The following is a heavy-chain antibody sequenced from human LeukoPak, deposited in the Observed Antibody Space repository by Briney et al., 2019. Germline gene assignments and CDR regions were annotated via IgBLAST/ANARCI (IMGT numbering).Heavy chain of an antibody. CDR3: AKDQSWDDAFDI. Sequence: GGSLRLSCAASGFTFSSYAVSWVRQAPGKGLEWVSAISGSGGSTYYADSVKGRFTISRDNSKNTLYLQMNSLRAEDTAVYYCAKDQSWDDAFDIWGQGTMVTVSS. J-gene: IGHJ3*02. CDR2: ISGSGGST. CDR1: GFTFSSYA. V-gene: IGHV3-23*01. D-gene: IGHD1-26*01.